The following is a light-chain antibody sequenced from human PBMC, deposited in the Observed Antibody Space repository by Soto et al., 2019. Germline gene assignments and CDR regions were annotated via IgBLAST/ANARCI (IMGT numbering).Light chain of an antibody. V-gene: IGLV2-8*01. J-gene: IGLJ1*01. CDR3: SSYGGNSNYV. CDR1: SSDVGLYDY. Sequence: QSALTQPPSASGSPGQSVTISCTGTSSDVGLYDYVSWYQQHPGKVPKLLIYEVTQRPSGVPDRFSGSKSGNTAFLTVSGLQAEDEADYYCSSYGGNSNYVFGTGTKVTVL. CDR2: EVT.